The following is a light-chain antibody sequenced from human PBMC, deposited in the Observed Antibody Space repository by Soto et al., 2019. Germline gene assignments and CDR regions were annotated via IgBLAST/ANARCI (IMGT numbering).Light chain of an antibody. CDR1: QSIESR. Sequence: IVMTQSPATLSVSPGERATLSGRASQSIESRLAWYQQRPGQAPRLLIDAASTRAAGIPARFSGSGSGTEFTLTISGLQSEDFGVYSCQEYRGWRTFGQGTKVDTK. CDR3: QEYRGWRT. V-gene: IGKV3-15*01. CDR2: AAS. J-gene: IGKJ1*01.